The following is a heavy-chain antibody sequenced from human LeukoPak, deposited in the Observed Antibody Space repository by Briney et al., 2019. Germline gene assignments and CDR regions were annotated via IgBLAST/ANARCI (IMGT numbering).Heavy chain of an antibody. J-gene: IGHJ4*02. V-gene: IGHV1-18*01. CDR3: ARVSYSGGYTFGYGDY. CDR2: SSTYNGNT. D-gene: IGHD5-18*01. CDR1: GYNVSSYA. Sequence: ASVKVSWKASGYNVSSYAITWERQAPGQGLEWMGWSSTYNGNTNYAQKLQGRVTMTTDTSTSTAYMELRSLRSDATAVYYCARVSYSGGYTFGYGDYWRQGTLVTVSS.